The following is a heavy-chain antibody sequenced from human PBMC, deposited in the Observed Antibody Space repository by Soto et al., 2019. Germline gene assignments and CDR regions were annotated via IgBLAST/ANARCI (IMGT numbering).Heavy chain of an antibody. D-gene: IGHD3-3*01. Sequence: GGSLRLSCAASGFTFSSYSMNWVRQAPGKGLEWVSYISSSSTIYYADSVKGRFTISRDNARNSLYLQMNNLRVEDTALYFCAKGTEYGVVLMSTFDYWGQGSLVTVSS. V-gene: IGHV3-48*04. J-gene: IGHJ4*02. CDR3: AKGTEYGVVLMSTFDY. CDR1: GFTFSSYS. CDR2: ISSSSTI.